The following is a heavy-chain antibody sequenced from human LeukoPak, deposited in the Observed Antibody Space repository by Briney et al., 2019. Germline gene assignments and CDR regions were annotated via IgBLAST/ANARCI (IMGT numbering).Heavy chain of an antibody. CDR1: GGSISSGDYY. CDR3: ARGDYGSGSYYNLYYFDY. V-gene: IGHV4-30-4*02. J-gene: IGHJ4*02. Sequence: SETLSLTCTVSGGSISSGDYYWSWIRQPPGKGLEWIGYIYYSGSTYYNPSLKSRVTISVDTSKNQFSLKLSSVTAADTAVYYCARGDYGSGSYYNLYYFDYWGQGTLVTVSS. CDR2: IYYSGST. D-gene: IGHD3-10*01.